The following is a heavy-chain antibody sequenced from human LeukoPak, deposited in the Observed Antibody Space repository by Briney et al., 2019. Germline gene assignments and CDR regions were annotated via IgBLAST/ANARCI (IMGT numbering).Heavy chain of an antibody. CDR2: IYTSGST. J-gene: IGHJ3*02. V-gene: IGHV4-4*07. Sequence: SETLSLTCTVSGGSISSYYWNWIRQRAGRGLEWIGRIYTSGSTNYNPSLKSRVTMSVDTSKNQLSLKLNSVTAADTAVYYCARDDRSIGHAFEIWGQGTMVTVSS. CDR3: ARDDRSIGHAFEI. D-gene: IGHD3-16*01. CDR1: GGSISSYY.